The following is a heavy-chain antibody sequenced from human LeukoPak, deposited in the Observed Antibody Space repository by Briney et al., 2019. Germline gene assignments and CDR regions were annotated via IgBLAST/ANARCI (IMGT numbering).Heavy chain of an antibody. J-gene: IGHJ4*02. V-gene: IGHV3-74*01. CDR1: GFTFRNYW. Sequence: GGSLRLSCAASGFTFRNYWMHWVRQAPGKGLVWVSRISRDGATTHYAGSVKGRFTISRDNAKNMVYLQMDSLSAEDTAVNCSVRLLDSHYWGQGTLVTVPS. CDR3: VRLLDSHY. CDR2: ISRDGATT. D-gene: IGHD2-2*03.